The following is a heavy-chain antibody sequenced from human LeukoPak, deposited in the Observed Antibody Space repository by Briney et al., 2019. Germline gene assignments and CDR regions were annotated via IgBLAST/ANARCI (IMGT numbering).Heavy chain of an antibody. CDR1: GDSLCGTT. J-gene: IGHJ4*02. D-gene: IGHD4-17*01. Sequence: SVKVSCKAPGDSLCGTTSSRGRQAPGQGLEWMGGIIPVFGTANYAQKFQGRVTITADESTSTAYMELSSLRSEDTAVYYFARAGTNFDHWGQGTLVTVSS. V-gene: IGHV1-69*13. CDR3: ARAGTNFDH. CDR2: IIPVFGTA.